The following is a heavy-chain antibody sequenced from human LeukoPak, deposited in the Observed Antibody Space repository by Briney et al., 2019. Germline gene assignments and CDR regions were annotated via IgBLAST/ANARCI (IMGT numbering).Heavy chain of an antibody. CDR1: GFTFSSYA. V-gene: IGHV3-23*01. D-gene: IGHD2-2*02. Sequence: GGSLRLSCAASGFTFSSYAMHWVRQAPGKGLEWVSAISGSGGSTYYADSVKGRFTISRDNSKNTLYLQMNSLRAEDTAVYYCAPNIVVVPAAINYWGQGTLVTVSS. CDR2: ISGSGGST. CDR3: APNIVVVPAAINY. J-gene: IGHJ4*02.